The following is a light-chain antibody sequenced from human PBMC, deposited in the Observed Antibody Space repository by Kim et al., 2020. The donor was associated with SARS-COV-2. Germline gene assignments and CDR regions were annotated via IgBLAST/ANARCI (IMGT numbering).Light chain of an antibody. V-gene: IGLV4-69*01. Sequence: SVKLTCTLISGHSSYAIAWHQQQPEKGPRYLMKLNSDGSHSKGDGIPDRFSGSSSGAERYLTISSLQSEDEADYYCQTWGTGNWVFGGGTKLTVL. CDR2: LNSDGSH. CDR1: SGHSSYA. CDR3: QTWGTGNWV. J-gene: IGLJ3*02.